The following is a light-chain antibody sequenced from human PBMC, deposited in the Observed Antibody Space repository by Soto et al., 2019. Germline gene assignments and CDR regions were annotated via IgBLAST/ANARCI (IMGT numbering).Light chain of an antibody. J-gene: IGKJ1*01. CDR3: QKYDSAPWT. CDR1: QGISNY. CDR2: TAS. Sequence: DIQMTQSPSSMSASVGDRVTITCRASQGISNYLAWYQQKPGKVPKLLIYTASTLQSGVPSRFGGSGSWIDFALIISRLQPEDVATYYCQKYDSAPWTFGQGTKVEIQ. V-gene: IGKV1-27*01.